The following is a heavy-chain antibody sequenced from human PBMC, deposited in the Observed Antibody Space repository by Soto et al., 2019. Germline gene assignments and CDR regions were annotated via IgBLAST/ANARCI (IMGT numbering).Heavy chain of an antibody. CDR2: IKQDGSEK. CDR1: GFTFSSYW. V-gene: IGHV3-7*03. D-gene: IGHD3-22*01. J-gene: IGHJ4*02. CDR3: ARGYYYDSYTFDY. Sequence: GGSLRLSCAASGFTFSSYWMSWVRQAPGKGLEWVANIKQDGSEKYYVDSVKGRFTISRDNAKNSLYLQMNSLRAEDTAVYYCARGYYYDSYTFDYWGQGTLVTVSS.